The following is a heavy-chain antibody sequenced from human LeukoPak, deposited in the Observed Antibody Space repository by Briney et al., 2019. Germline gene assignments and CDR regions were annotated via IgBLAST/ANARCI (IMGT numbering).Heavy chain of an antibody. V-gene: IGHV3-33*01. CDR1: GFIFSSYV. D-gene: IGHD5-18*01. J-gene: IGHJ6*02. Sequence: GRSLRLSCAASGFIFSSYVMHWVRQAPGKGLEWVALIWYDGSNKYYADSVKGRFTISRDNSKNTLYLQMNSLRAEDTAVYYCARDSRPISQKDTAMVPRGMDVWGQGTTVTVSS. CDR2: IWYDGSNK. CDR3: ARDSRPISQKDTAMVPRGMDV.